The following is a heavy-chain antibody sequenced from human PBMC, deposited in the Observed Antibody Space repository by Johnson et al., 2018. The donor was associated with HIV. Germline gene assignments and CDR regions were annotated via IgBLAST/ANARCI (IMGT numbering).Heavy chain of an antibody. Sequence: VQLVESGGGLVKPGGSLRLSCAASGFIFSDYYMSWIRQAPGKGLEWVSYISSSGSTIQYADSVKGRFTITRNNAKNSLYLQMNSLRAEDTAVYYCARDGDTVTTQGAFDIWGQGTMVTVSS. CDR3: ARDGDTVTTQGAFDI. J-gene: IGHJ3*02. CDR2: ISSSGSTI. CDR1: GFIFSDYY. V-gene: IGHV3-11*04. D-gene: IGHD4-17*01.